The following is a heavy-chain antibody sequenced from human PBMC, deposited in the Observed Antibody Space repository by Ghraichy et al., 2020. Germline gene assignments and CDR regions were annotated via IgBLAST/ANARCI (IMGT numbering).Heavy chain of an antibody. CDR3: ARFYRDSYFDY. CDR1: GFTFSSYW. Sequence: GESLNISCAASGFTFSSYWMSWVRQAPGKGLEWVANIKQDGSEKYYVDSVKGRFTISRDNAKNSLYLQMNSLRAEDTAVYYCARFYRDSYFDYWGQGTLVTVSS. CDR2: IKQDGSEK. J-gene: IGHJ4*02. V-gene: IGHV3-7*03. D-gene: IGHD2/OR15-2a*01.